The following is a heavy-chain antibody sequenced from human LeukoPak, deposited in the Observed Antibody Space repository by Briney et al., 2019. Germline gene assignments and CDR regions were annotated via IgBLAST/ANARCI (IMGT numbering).Heavy chain of an antibody. CDR1: GYTLTELS. D-gene: IGHD2-2*01. J-gene: IGHJ4*02. CDR2: IIPIFGTA. CDR3: AREGIFCSSTSCQGGPVEN. V-gene: IGHV1-69*06. Sequence: SVKVSCKVSGYTLTELSMHWVRQAPGQGLEWMGGIIPIFGTANYAQKFQGRVTITADKSTSTAYMELSSLRSEDTAVYYCAREGIFCSSTSCQGGPVENWGQGTLVTVSS.